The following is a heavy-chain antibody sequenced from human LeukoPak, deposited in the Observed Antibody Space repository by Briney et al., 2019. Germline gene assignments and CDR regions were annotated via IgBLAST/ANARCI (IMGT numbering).Heavy chain of an antibody. D-gene: IGHD3-9*01. CDR1: GFTFSSFA. V-gene: IGHV3-23*01. CDR2: LSGLGYRT. J-gene: IGHJ4*02. Sequence: GGSLRLSCAPSGFTFSSFAMGWVRQAPGKGLEWVSGLSGLGYRTHYADSVKGRFTISRDNSQNMLFLQMDSLRVEDTAVYYCVKYAAGEEYFGDYWGQGILVSVSS. CDR3: VKYAAGEEYFGDY.